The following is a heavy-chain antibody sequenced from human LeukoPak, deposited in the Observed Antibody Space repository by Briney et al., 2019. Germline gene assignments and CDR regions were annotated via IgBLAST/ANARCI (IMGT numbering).Heavy chain of an antibody. J-gene: IGHJ4*02. CDR3: ARRDSSSKLFDY. V-gene: IGHV5-51*01. Sequence: GEPLNFPSKAPGSSSTSYWIGGLRQLPGKGLEWMGIIYPGHSDTRSSPSFQGQVTISADKSISTAYLQWSSLRASDTATYYCARRDSSSKLFDYWGQGTLVTVSS. D-gene: IGHD6-13*01. CDR1: GSSSTSYW. CDR2: IYPGHSDT.